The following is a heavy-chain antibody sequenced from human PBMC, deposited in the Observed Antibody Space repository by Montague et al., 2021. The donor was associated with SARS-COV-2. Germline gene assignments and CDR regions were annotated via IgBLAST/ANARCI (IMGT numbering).Heavy chain of an antibody. D-gene: IGHD2-21*01. CDR1: GFTFRSFW. Sequence: SLRLSCAASGFTFRSFWMSWVRQAPGKGLKWVANIKQDGSAKYYLDSVEGRFTISRDNAKNSLFLQMNSLRGDDTAVYYCVRALGSGDFDFWGQGTLVSVSS. V-gene: IGHV3-7*03. CDR2: IKQDGSAK. CDR3: VRALGSGDFDF. J-gene: IGHJ4*02.